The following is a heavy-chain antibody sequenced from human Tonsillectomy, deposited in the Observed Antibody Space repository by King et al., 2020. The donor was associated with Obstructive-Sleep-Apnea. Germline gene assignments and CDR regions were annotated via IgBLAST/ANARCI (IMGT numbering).Heavy chain of an antibody. D-gene: IGHD3-22*01. V-gene: IGHV3-49*03. CDR1: GFRFGDYA. J-gene: IGHJ4*02. Sequence: VQLVESGGGLVQPGRSLRLSCKGSGFRFGDYAMSWTRQAPGKGLEWVGFIRNKAYGGTTEYAAFVKGRFTISRDDSTGIAYLQMNSLKSEDTAVYYCTRKFYYDSGGNAIDYWGQGTLVTVSS. CDR3: TRKFYYDSGGNAIDY. CDR2: IRNKAYGGTT.